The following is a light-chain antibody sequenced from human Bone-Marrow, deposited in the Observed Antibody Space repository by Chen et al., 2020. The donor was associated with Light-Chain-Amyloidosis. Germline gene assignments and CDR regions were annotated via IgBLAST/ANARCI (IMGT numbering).Light chain of an antibody. CDR2: RDT. Sequence: SYELTQPPSVSVSPGQTARITCSGDDLPTKYAYWYQQKPGQAPVLVIHRDTERPSGISERFSGSKSGTSASLAISGLQSDDEADYFCAAWDDGLNGVLFGGGTKLTVL. J-gene: IGLJ2*01. CDR1: DLPTKY. CDR3: AAWDDGLNGVL. V-gene: IGLV3-25*02.